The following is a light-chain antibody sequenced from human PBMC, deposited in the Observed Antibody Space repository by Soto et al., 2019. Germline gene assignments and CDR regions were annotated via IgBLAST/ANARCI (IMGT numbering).Light chain of an antibody. CDR2: GAS. Sequence: EIVMTQSPATLSLSPGERAALSCRASQSINSELAWYQQKPGQPPRLLIYGASTRATGVPARFTGSESVSEFTLTISGLQSEDFVVYYCQQGHNWPLTFGQGTRLEI. J-gene: IGKJ2*01. CDR1: QSINSE. CDR3: QQGHNWPLT. V-gene: IGKV3-15*01.